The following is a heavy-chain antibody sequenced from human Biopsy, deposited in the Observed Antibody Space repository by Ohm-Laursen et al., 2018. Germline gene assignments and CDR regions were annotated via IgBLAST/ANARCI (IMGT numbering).Heavy chain of an antibody. V-gene: IGHV3-7*01. CDR2: INQDGSEK. Sequence: SLRLSCAASGLTFTTALMSWVRQAPGKGLEWVANINQDGSEKYFADSVKGRFTISRDNAENSMYLQMSSLTVDDTAVYYCARDERWGQGTLVTVSS. CDR1: GLTFTTAL. J-gene: IGHJ4*02. D-gene: IGHD5-24*01. CDR3: ARDER.